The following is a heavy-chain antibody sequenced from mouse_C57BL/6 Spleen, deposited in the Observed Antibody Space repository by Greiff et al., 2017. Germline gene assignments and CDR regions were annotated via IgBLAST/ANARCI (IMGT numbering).Heavy chain of an antibody. D-gene: IGHD2-5*01. J-gene: IGHJ1*03. CDR3: ARRIPYSNYVGYFDV. CDR1: GYTFTDYN. CDR2: INPNNGGT. V-gene: IGHV1-18*01. Sequence: EVQLQQSGPELVKPGASVKIPCKASGYTFTDYNMDWVKQSHGKSLEWIGDINPNNGGTIYNQKFKGKATLTVDKSSSTAYMELRSLTSEDTAVYYGARRIPYSNYVGYFDVWGTGTTVTVSS.